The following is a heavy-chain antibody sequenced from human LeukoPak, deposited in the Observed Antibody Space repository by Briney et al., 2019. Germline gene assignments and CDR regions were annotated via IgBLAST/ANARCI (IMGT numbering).Heavy chain of an antibody. J-gene: IGHJ4*02. CDR3: ARAQLAWDAAN. D-gene: IGHD6-13*01. Sequence: PGGSLRLSCAASGFTFSTYAMTGVRQAPGKGLDWVSLISGTGGSTYYADSVKGRFTLSRDNSKNTLYLQMNSLRVEDTAVYYCARAQLAWDAANWGQGTLVTVSS. CDR2: ISGTGGST. V-gene: IGHV3-23*01. CDR1: GFTFSTYA.